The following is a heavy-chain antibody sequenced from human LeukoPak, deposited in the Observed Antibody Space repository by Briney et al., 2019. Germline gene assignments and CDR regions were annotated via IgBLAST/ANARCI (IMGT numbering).Heavy chain of an antibody. J-gene: IGHJ6*02. CDR3: ARVGPIDYYFYPLDV. V-gene: IGHV1-2*02. CDR1: GYTFTGYY. Sequence: ASVKLSCTASGYTFTGYYIHWVRQAPAQGLEWMGWLNPYGCGAYYAQTFHGRVTIIRDTSISTVFIEISSLRFDDTAVYYCARVGPIDYYFYPLDVWGQGTPVTVSS. CDR2: LNPYGCGA.